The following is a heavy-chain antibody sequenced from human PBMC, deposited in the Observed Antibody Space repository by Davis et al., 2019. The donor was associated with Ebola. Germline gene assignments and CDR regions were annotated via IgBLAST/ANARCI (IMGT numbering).Heavy chain of an antibody. J-gene: IGHJ6*02. CDR3: ARGNYDFWNGLYYYYGMDV. V-gene: IGHV4-34*01. CDR1: GGSFSGYY. Sequence: SETLSLTCAVYGGSFSGYYWSWIRQPPGKGLEWIGEINHSGSTNYNPSLKSRVTISVDTSKNQFSLKLSSVTAADTAVYYCARGNYDFWNGLYYYYGMDVWGQGTTVTVSS. D-gene: IGHD3-3*01. CDR2: INHSGST.